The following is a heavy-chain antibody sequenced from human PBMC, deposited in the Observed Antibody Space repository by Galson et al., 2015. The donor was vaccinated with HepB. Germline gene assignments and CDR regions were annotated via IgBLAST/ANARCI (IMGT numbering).Heavy chain of an antibody. Sequence: SLRLSCAASGFTFSSYGMHWVRQAPGKGLEWVAVIWYDGSNKYYADSVKGRFTISRDNSKNTLYLQMNSLRAEDTAVYYCARRGRVPAAMRGEGAFDIWGQGTMVTVSS. CDR2: IWYDGSNK. V-gene: IGHV3-33*01. J-gene: IGHJ3*02. CDR1: GFTFSSYG. D-gene: IGHD2-2*01. CDR3: ARRGRVPAAMRGEGAFDI.